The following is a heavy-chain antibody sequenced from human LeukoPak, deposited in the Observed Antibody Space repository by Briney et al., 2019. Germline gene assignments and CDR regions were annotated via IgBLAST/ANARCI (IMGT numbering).Heavy chain of an antibody. D-gene: IGHD5-12*01. J-gene: IGHJ4*02. CDR1: GYSITSTSF. V-gene: IGHV4-38-2*02. CDR2: INHLGSA. CDR3: AREDGSSGYDDF. Sequence: PSETLSLTCSVSGYSITSTSFWAWLRQTPGKGLEWIGSINHLGSAYYNPSLESRVTISVDTSKNHLSLNLKSVTAADTAVYYCAREDGSSGYDDFWGQGTLVTVSS.